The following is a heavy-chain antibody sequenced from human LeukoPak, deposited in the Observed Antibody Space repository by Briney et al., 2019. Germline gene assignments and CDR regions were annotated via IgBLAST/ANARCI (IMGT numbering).Heavy chain of an antibody. V-gene: IGHV3-7*01. CDR3: ARDPGSSSFDY. CDR2: INQDGSVK. J-gene: IGHJ4*02. D-gene: IGHD1-14*01. Sequence: GGSLRLSCAASTFTFSTYWMTWVRQAPGKGPEFVANINQDGSVKNYVDSVKGRFTISRDNAKNSLYLQMNSLRADDTTVYYCARDPGSSSFDYWGQGTLVTVSS. CDR1: TFTFSTYW.